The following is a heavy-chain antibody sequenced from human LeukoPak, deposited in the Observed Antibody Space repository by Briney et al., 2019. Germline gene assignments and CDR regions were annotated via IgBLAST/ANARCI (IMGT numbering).Heavy chain of an antibody. CDR3: AKDPDYGDYYFDY. J-gene: IGHJ4*02. Sequence: GRSLRLSCAASGFTFSSYGMHWVRQAPGKGLEWVAVIWYDGSNKYCADSVKGRFTISRDNSKNTLYLQMNSLRAEDTAVYYCAKDPDYGDYYFDYWGQGTLVTVSS. V-gene: IGHV3-33*06. CDR1: GFTFSSYG. CDR2: IWYDGSNK. D-gene: IGHD4-17*01.